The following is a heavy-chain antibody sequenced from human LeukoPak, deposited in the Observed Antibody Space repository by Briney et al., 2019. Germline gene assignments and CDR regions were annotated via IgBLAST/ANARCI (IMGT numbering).Heavy chain of an antibody. D-gene: IGHD3-22*01. Sequence: GGSLRLSCAASGFTFSNAWMSWVRQAPGKGLEWVSYISSSGTTIYYADSVKGRFTISRDNAKNSLYLQMNSLRAEDTAVYYCASPQYSDSYGYYDYWGQGTLVTVSS. CDR1: GFTFSNAW. CDR3: ASPQYSDSYGYYDY. V-gene: IGHV3-48*01. CDR2: ISSSGTTI. J-gene: IGHJ4*02.